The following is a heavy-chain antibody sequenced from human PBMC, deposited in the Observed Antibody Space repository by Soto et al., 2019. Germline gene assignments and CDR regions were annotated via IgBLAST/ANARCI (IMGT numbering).Heavy chain of an antibody. CDR1: GGSFSGYY. J-gene: IGHJ4*02. V-gene: IGHV4-34*01. CDR2: INHSGST. CDR3: ARTTYYDYGLGY. Sequence: SETLSLTCAVYGGSFSGYYWSWIRQPPGKGLEWIGEINHSGSTNYNPSLKSRVTISVDTSKNQFSLKLSSVTAADTAVYYCARTTYYDYGLGYWGQGTLVTV. D-gene: IGHD3-16*01.